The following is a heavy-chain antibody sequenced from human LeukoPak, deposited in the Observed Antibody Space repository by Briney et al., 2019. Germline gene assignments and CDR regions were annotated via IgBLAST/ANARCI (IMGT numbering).Heavy chain of an antibody. Sequence: ASVKVSCKASGYTLTDYYMHWVRQAPGLGLEWMGRINPNSGSTNYAQKFQGRVTMTRDTSISTVYMELSRLRSDDTAVYYCARVGYYESSGYYEYWGQGTLVTVSS. CDR1: GYTLTDYY. CDR3: ARVGYYESSGYYEY. V-gene: IGHV1-2*06. D-gene: IGHD3-22*01. J-gene: IGHJ4*02. CDR2: INPNSGST.